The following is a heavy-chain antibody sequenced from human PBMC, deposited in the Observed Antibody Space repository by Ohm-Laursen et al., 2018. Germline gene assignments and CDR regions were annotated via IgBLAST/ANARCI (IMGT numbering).Heavy chain of an antibody. J-gene: IGHJ6*02. CDR2: IYHSGST. D-gene: IGHD3-16*01. Sequence: GTLSLTCSVSGGSISNQYWNWVRQSPGKGLEWIGYIYHSGSTKYNPFFNSRVTISVDTSQNQFSLNLRSVTTADTAVYYCASGHNYGYDNYYYGMDVWGQGTTVTVSS. V-gene: IGHV4-59*11. CDR3: ASGHNYGYDNYYYGMDV. CDR1: GGSISNQY.